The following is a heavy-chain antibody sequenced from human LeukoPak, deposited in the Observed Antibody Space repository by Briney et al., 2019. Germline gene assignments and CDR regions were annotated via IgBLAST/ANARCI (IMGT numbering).Heavy chain of an antibody. Sequence: GGPLRLSCAASGFTFSSYWMSWVRQASGKGLEWVGRIRSKANSYATAYAASVKGRFTISRDDSKNTAYLQMNSLKTEDTAVYYCTVMDVWGKGTTVTVSS. CDR1: GFTFSSYW. CDR2: IRSKANSYAT. V-gene: IGHV3-73*01. J-gene: IGHJ6*04. CDR3: TVMDV.